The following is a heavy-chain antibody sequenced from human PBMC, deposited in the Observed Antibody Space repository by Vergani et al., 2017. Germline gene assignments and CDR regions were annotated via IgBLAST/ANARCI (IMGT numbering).Heavy chain of an antibody. V-gene: IGHV3-30*18. CDR1: GFTFSSYG. Sequence: QVQLVESGGGVVQPGRSLRLSCAASGFTFSSYGMHWVRQAPGKGLEWVAVISYDGSNKYYADSVKGRFTISGDNSKNTLYLQMNSLRAEATAVYYCAKAYGYCVPYNWFDPWGQGTLVTVSS. CDR2: ISYDGSNK. D-gene: IGHD4-17*01. J-gene: IGHJ5*02. CDR3: AKAYGYCVPYNWFDP.